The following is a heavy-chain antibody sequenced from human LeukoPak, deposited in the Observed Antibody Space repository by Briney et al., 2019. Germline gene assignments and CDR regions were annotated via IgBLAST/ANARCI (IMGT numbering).Heavy chain of an antibody. CDR1: GFTFSSYS. D-gene: IGHD1-26*01. J-gene: IGHJ6*03. V-gene: IGHV3-21*01. CDR2: ITSTGTYT. CDR3: ARDPYSGSYGNSYYYYMDV. Sequence: GGSLRLSCAASGFTFSSYSMNWVRQAPGKGLEWVSSITSTGTYTFYADSVKGRFTISRDNSKNSLYLQMISLRAEDTAIYYCARDPYSGSYGNSYYYYMDVWGKGTTVTISS.